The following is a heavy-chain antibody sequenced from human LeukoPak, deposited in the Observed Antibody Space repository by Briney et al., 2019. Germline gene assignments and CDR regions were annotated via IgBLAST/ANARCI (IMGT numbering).Heavy chain of an antibody. CDR1: GYTFTGYY. Sequence: GASVKVSCEASGYTFTGYYMHWVRQAPGQGLEWMGWINPNSGGTNFAQKFQGRVTMTRDTSISTAYMELSGLRSDDTAVYFCARYIAAAPFDYWGQGTLVTVSS. CDR2: INPNSGGT. V-gene: IGHV1-2*02. J-gene: IGHJ4*02. D-gene: IGHD6-13*01. CDR3: ARYIAAAPFDY.